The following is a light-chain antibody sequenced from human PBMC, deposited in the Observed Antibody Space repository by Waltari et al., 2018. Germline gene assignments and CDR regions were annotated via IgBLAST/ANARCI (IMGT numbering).Light chain of an antibody. CDR1: QRLASN. CDR3: QQYNDWPPTWT. V-gene: IGKV3-15*01. J-gene: IGKJ1*01. CDR2: AAS. Sequence: EIEMTQSPATLSVSTGERATPSCRSSQRLASNLAWYQHKPGQAPMLLIYAASTRATGIPARFSGSGSGTEFTLTISSLQSEDFAIYYCQQYNDWPPTWTFGQGTKVEIK.